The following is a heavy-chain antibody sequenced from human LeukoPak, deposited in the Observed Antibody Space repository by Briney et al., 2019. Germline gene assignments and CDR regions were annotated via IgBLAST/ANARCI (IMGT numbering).Heavy chain of an antibody. CDR1: GFTVSSNY. D-gene: IGHD1-7*01. CDR2: IYGGGST. Sequence: GGSLRLSCAASGFTVSSNYMSWVRQAPGKGLEWVSVIYGGGSTYYADSVKGRFTISRDNSRNTLFLQMNSLRAEDTAVYYCVTTEWRGTSDYWGQGTLVTVSS. J-gene: IGHJ4*02. V-gene: IGHV3-53*01. CDR3: VTTEWRGTSDY.